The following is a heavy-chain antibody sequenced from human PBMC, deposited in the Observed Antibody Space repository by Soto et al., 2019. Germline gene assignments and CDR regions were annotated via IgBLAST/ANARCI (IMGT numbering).Heavy chain of an antibody. J-gene: IGHJ4*02. CDR2: INPIVSMS. V-gene: IGHV1-69*02. CDR3: AASYGSGYRAFDY. Sequence: QVQRVQSGTEVKKPGSSVKVSCKASGDTFSFYTINWVRQAPRLGLEWVGRINPIVSMSNYAQKFQGRVSMTADKSTSTAYMELRSLRSDDTAMYFCAASYGSGYRAFDYWGQGALVIVSS. D-gene: IGHD3-10*01. CDR1: GDTFSFYT.